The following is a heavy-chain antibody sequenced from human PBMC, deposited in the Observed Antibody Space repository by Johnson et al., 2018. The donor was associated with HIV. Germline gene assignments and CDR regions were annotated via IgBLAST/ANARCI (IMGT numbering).Heavy chain of an antibody. V-gene: IGHV3-20*01. CDR2: IDWNGGIT. CDR1: GFTFDDYG. Sequence: VQLVESGGGLVQPGGSLRVSCAASGFTFDDYGMSWVRQAPGKGLEWVSGIDWNGGITGYADYVKGRFTISRDNAKNSLYLQMNSLRAEDTALYDCARDRTGGSYPRAFDIWGQGTMVTVSS. CDR3: ARDRTGGSYPRAFDI. D-gene: IGHD1-26*01. J-gene: IGHJ3*02.